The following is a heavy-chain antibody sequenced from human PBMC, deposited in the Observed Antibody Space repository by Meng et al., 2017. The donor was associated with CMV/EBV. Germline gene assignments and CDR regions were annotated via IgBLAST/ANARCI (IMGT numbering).Heavy chain of an antibody. V-gene: IGHV4-34*01. Sequence: SETLSLTCAVYGGSFSGYYWSWIRQPPGKGLEWIGEINHSGSTNYNPSLKSRVTISVDTSKNQFSLKLSSVTAADTAVYYCARSRLRYCSSTSCHTNYWGQGTLVTVSS. CDR2: INHSGST. J-gene: IGHJ4*02. CDR1: GGSFSGYY. D-gene: IGHD2-2*02. CDR3: ARSRLRYCSSTSCHTNY.